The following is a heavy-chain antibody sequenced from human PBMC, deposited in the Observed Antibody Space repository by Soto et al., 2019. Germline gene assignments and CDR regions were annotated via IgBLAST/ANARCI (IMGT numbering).Heavy chain of an antibody. CDR2: TYYRSKWYN. J-gene: IGHJ3*02. Sequence: QSQTLSLTCAISGDSVSSNSAAWNWIRQSPSRGLEWLGRTYYRSKWYNDYAVSVKSRITINPDTSKNQFSLQLNSVTPEDTAVYYCARVLLRVGATTGAFDIWGQGTMVTVSS. D-gene: IGHD1-26*01. CDR3: ARVLLRVGATTGAFDI. V-gene: IGHV6-1*01. CDR1: GDSVSSNSAA.